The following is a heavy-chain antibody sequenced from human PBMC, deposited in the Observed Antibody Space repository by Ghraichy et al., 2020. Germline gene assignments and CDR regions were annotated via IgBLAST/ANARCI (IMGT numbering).Heavy chain of an antibody. J-gene: IGHJ4*02. CDR3: AKVPDDGYSSSWYYAVDY. D-gene: IGHD6-13*01. CDR1: GFTFSSYA. V-gene: IGHV3-23*01. CDR2: ISGSGGST. Sequence: GSLRLSCAASGFTFSSYAMTWVRQAPGKGLEWVSAISGSGGSTYYADSVKGRFTISRDNSKNTLYLQMNSLRADDTAVYYCAKVPDDGYSSSWYYAVDYWGQGTLVTVSS.